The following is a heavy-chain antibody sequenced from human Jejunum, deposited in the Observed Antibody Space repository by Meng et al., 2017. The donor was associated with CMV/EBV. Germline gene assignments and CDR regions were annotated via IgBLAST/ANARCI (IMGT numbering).Heavy chain of an antibody. CDR3: VKEGLEY. Sequence: QVELGGSGGGVVQPGESLRLSCATSGFTFSTYGMHWVRQAPGKGLEWVTFIRNDGSNKYYVDSVKGRFTTSRDNSKNTVYLQVNSLRVEDTAVYYCVKEGLEYWGQGTLVTVSS. D-gene: IGHD6-6*01. J-gene: IGHJ4*02. CDR2: IRNDGSNK. V-gene: IGHV3-30*02. CDR1: GFTFSTYG.